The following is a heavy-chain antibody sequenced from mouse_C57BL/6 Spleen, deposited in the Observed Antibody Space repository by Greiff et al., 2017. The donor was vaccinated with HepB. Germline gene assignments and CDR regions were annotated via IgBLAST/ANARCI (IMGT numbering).Heavy chain of an antibody. CDR2: INPGSGGT. D-gene: IGHD2-12*01. CDR1: GYAFTNYL. CDR3: ARSYSQGYFDV. J-gene: IGHJ1*03. Sequence: VQLQQSGAELVRPGTSVKVSCKASGYAFTNYLIEWVKQRPGQGLEWIGVINPGSGGTNYNEKFKGKATLTADKSSSTAYMQLSSLTSEDSAVYFCARSYSQGYFDVWGTGTTVTVSS. V-gene: IGHV1-54*01.